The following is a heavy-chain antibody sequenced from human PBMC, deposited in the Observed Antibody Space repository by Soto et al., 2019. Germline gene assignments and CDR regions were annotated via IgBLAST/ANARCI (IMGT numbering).Heavy chain of an antibody. CDR2: IKQDGSEK. J-gene: IGHJ6*03. CDR3: ARIRGCTNGVCYPLSGYMDV. Sequence: GGSLRLSCAASGFTFSSYWMSWVRQAPGKGLEWVANIKQDGSEKYYVDSVKGRFTISRDNAKNSLYLQMNSLRAEDTAVYYCARIRGCTNGVCYPLSGYMDVWGKGTTVTVSS. V-gene: IGHV3-7*01. D-gene: IGHD2-8*01. CDR1: GFTFSSYW.